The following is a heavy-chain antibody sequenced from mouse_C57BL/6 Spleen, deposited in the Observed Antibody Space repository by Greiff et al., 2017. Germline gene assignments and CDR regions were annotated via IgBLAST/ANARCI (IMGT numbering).Heavy chain of an antibody. CDR2: IYPGDGDT. J-gene: IGHJ1*03. V-gene: IGHV1-82*01. CDR1: GYAFSSSW. D-gene: IGHD2-3*01. CDR3: ARLALYDGYAYWYFDV. Sequence: QVQLQQSGPELVKPGASVKISCKASGYAFSSSWMNWVKQRPGKGLEWIGRIYPGDGDTNYNGKFKGKATLTADKSSSTAYMQLSSLTSEDSAVYFCARLALYDGYAYWYFDVWGTGTTVTVAS.